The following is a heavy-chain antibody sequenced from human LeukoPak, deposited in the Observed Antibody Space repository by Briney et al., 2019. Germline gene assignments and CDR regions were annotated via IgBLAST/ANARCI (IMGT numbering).Heavy chain of an antibody. V-gene: IGHV4-39*07. Sequence: SETLSLTCTVSGGSISSSSYYWGWIRQPPGKGLEWIGSIYYSGSTYYNPSLKRRVTISVDTSKNQFSLKLSSVAAADTAVYYCARGYSSSWYGGIKRRVIYDYWGQGTLVTVCS. CDR2: IYYSGST. J-gene: IGHJ4*02. CDR1: GGSISSSSYY. CDR3: ARGYSSSWYGGIKRRVIYDY. D-gene: IGHD6-13*01.